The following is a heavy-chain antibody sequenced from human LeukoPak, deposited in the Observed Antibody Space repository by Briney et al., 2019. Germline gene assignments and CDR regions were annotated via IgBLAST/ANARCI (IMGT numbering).Heavy chain of an antibody. CDR3: ARCITMVRGVIQPRAFDI. V-gene: IGHV1-2*02. CDR2: INPNSGGT. CDR1: GYTFTGYY. Sequence: ASVKVSCKASGYTFTGYYMHWVRQAPGQGLEWMGWINPNSGGTNYAQKFQGRVTMTRDTSISTAYMELSRLRSDDTAVYYCARCITMVRGVIQPRAFDIWGQGTMVTVSS. D-gene: IGHD3-10*01. J-gene: IGHJ3*02.